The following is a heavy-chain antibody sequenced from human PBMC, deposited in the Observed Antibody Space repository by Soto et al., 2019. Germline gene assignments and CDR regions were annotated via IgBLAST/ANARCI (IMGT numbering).Heavy chain of an antibody. J-gene: IGHJ4*02. CDR1: GFTFTSSA. CDR3: AATTEPVDPFDY. Sequence: SVKVSCKASGFTFTSSAVQWVRQARGQRLEWIGWIVVGSGNTNYAQKFQERVTITRDMSTSTAYMELSSLRSEDTAVYYCAATTEPVDPFDYWGQGTLVNVSS. D-gene: IGHD5-12*01. CDR2: IVVGSGNT. V-gene: IGHV1-58*01.